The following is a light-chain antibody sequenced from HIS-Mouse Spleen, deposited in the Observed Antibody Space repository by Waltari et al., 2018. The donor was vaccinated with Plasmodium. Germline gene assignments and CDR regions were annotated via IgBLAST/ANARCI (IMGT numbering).Light chain of an antibody. Sequence: EIVMTQSPATLSVSPGERATLSCRASQSVSSNLAWYQQKPGQAPRLLIDGESTRATGIPARFSGSGSGTEFTLTISSLQSEDFAVYYCQQYNNWSFTFGPGTKVDIK. J-gene: IGKJ3*01. V-gene: IGKV3-15*01. CDR1: QSVSSN. CDR2: GES. CDR3: QQYNNWSFT.